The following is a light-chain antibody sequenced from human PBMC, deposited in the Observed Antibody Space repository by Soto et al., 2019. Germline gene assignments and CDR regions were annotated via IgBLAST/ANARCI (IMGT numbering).Light chain of an antibody. V-gene: IGKV3-15*01. CDR2: RPS. J-gene: IGKJ1*01. CDR3: LLLHSART. CDR1: QNIYSN. Sequence: IVVAQAPPTLTFPHVERATLSCRGSQNIYSNVAWYQQRPGQAPSLLLSRPSTRATGIPARLSGIGSGSEFTLTISRVPSADVLVCSQLLLHSARTFGQGTKVDIK.